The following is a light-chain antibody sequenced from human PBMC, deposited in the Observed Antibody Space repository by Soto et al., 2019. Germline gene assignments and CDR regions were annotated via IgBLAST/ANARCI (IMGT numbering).Light chain of an antibody. Sequence: QSALTQPASVSGSPGQSITISCTGSSSDIGGYNYVSWYQQYPGKAPKLIIYEVSNQPSGISNRFSASKSGNTASLTISGLQAEDETDYYCSSFTDSDTWVFGGGTKVTVL. CDR1: SSDIGGYNY. V-gene: IGLV2-14*01. CDR3: SSFTDSDTWV. J-gene: IGLJ3*02. CDR2: EVS.